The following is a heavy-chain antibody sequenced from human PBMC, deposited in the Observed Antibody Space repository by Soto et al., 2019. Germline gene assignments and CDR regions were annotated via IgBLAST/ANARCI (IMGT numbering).Heavy chain of an antibody. D-gene: IGHD4-17*01. Sequence: GGSLRLSCAASGFTFSSYAMSWVRQAPGKGLEWVSAISGSGGSTYYADSVKGRFTISRDNSKNTLYLQMNSLRAEDTAVYYCAKTPLIRLTTTLFDYWGQGTLVTVSS. CDR3: AKTPLIRLTTTLFDY. CDR1: GFTFSSYA. V-gene: IGHV3-23*01. CDR2: ISGSGGST. J-gene: IGHJ4*02.